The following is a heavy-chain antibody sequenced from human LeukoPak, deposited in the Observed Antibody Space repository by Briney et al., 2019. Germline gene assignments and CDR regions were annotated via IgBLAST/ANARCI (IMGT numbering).Heavy chain of an antibody. Sequence: KPPETLSLTCTVSGGSISSYSWSWIRQPAGKGLEWVGRIYTSGSTNYNPSLKSRVPMSVVTSKNQFSLKLSSVTAADTAVYYCAREGRWGSSPAESPYNWFDPWGQGTLVTVSS. CDR1: GGSISSYS. CDR3: AREGRWGSSPAESPYNWFDP. D-gene: IGHD6-13*01. J-gene: IGHJ5*02. CDR2: IYTSGST. V-gene: IGHV4-4*07.